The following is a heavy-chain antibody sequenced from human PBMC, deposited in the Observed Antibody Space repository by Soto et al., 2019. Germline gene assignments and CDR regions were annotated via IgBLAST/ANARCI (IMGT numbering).Heavy chain of an antibody. CDR1: GFTFSGYA. D-gene: IGHD3-16*02. Sequence: EVLLLESGGGLVPPGGSLRLSCAASGFTFSGYAMSWVRQPPGKGLEWVSVIGGSGGNIFYADSVKGRFTISRDNTKNRLFLQINSRRAGNRAVFYCGKKDFGRLGDLSPPFDYWGRGPLVTVSS. CDR3: GKKDFGRLGDLSPPFDY. J-gene: IGHJ4*02. V-gene: IGHV3-23*01. CDR2: IGGSGGNI.